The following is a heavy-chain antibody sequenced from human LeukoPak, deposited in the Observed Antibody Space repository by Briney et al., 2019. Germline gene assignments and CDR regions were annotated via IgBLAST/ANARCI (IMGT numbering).Heavy chain of an antibody. D-gene: IGHD6-13*01. V-gene: IGHV1-46*04. J-gene: IGHJ4*02. CDR2: IDPSGGST. Sequence: ASVKVSCKASGYTFTSYYIHWVRQAPGKGLEWVGIIDPSGGSTNYPQTLQGRVTMTRDTSTSTVYIELGSLRSEDTAVYYCARGLSTSWQNFDYWGQGTLVTVSS. CDR3: ARGLSTSWQNFDY. CDR1: GYTFTSYY.